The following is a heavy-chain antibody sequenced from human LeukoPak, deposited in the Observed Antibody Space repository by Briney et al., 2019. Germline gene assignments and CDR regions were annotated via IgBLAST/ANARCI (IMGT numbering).Heavy chain of an antibody. CDR3: ARDLYSSGWYALLKYYGMDV. Sequence: ASVRVSCKASGYTFTSYGISWVRQAPGQGLEWVGWISAYNGNTNYAQKLQGRVTMTTDTSTSTAYMELRSLRSDDTAVYYCARDLYSSGWYALLKYYGMDVWGQGTTVTVSS. CDR2: ISAYNGNT. J-gene: IGHJ6*02. V-gene: IGHV1-18*01. CDR1: GYTFTSYG. D-gene: IGHD6-19*01.